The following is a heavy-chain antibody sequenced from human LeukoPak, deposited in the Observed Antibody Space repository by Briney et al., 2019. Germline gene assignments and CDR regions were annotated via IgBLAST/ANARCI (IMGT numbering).Heavy chain of an antibody. J-gene: IGHJ3*01. CDR2: ISSSSITK. CDR3: ARSPTYSSSLDAFDF. CDR1: GFTFSSYS. D-gene: IGHD6-13*01. Sequence: GGSLRLSCAASGFTFSSYSMNWVRQAPGKGLEWISYISSSSITKYYADSVKGRFTISRDHATNSLYLQMTSLRAEDTAVYYCARSPTYSSSLDAFDFWGQGTVVTVS. V-gene: IGHV3-48*01.